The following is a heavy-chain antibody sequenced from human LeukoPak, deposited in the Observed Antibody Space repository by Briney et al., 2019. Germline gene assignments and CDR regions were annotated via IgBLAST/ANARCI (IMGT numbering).Heavy chain of an antibody. V-gene: IGHV4-34*01. Sequence: SETLSLTCAVYGGSFSGYYWSWIRQPPGKGLEWIGEINHSGSTNYNPSLKSRVTISVDTSKNQISLKLSSVTAADTAVYYCARRMNIAVAGTGDYWGQGTLVTVSS. D-gene: IGHD6-19*01. CDR1: GGSFSGYY. J-gene: IGHJ4*02. CDR3: ARRMNIAVAGTGDY. CDR2: INHSGST.